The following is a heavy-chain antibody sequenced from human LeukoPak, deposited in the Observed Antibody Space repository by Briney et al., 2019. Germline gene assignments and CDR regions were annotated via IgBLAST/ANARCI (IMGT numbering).Heavy chain of an antibody. Sequence: SETLSLTCTVSGGSISSYYWSWIRQPPGKGLEWIGYIYYSGSTNYNPSLKSRVTISVDTSKNQFPLKLSSVTAADTAVYYCAKSSYSIFDYWGQGTLVTVSS. D-gene: IGHD5-18*01. CDR1: GGSISSYY. V-gene: IGHV4-59*08. CDR3: AKSSYSIFDY. CDR2: IYYSGST. J-gene: IGHJ4*02.